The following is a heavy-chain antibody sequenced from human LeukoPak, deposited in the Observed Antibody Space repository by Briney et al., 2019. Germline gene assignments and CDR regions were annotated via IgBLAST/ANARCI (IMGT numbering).Heavy chain of an antibody. J-gene: IGHJ4*01. CDR1: GFTFSDYW. CDR2: IRQDGGEK. V-gene: IGHV3-7*01. CDR3: ARDGTAAGLYFDL. D-gene: IGHD6-13*01. Sequence: GGSLRLSCAVSGFTFSDYWMNWVRQAPGKGLEWVASIRQDGGEKSYVDSVKGRSTISRDNTKNSLYLQMSSLRAEDTAVYYCARDGTAAGLYFDLWGQGTLVTVSS.